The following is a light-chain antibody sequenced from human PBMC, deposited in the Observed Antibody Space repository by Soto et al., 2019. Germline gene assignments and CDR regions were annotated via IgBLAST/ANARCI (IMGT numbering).Light chain of an antibody. CDR1: QGIRND. J-gene: IGKJ1*01. Sequence: DIPLTQSPSFLSASVGDRVTIPCRASQGIRNDLGWYQQKPGKAPKLLIYAASSLQSGVPSRFSGSGSGTDFTLTISSLQPEDCATYYCQQSYTTPWTFGQGTKVDI. CDR3: QQSYTTPWT. V-gene: IGKV1-39*01. CDR2: AAS.